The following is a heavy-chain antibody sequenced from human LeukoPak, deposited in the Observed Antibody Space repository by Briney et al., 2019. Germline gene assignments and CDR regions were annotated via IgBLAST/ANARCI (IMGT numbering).Heavy chain of an antibody. CDR1: GGSFSGYS. Sequence: SETLSLTCAVYGGSFSGYSWSWIRQPPGKGLEWIGYIYHSGSTYYNPSLKSRVTISVDRSKNQFSLKLSSVTAADTAVYYCARIYGSGSYSVDVWGQGTTVTVSS. D-gene: IGHD3-10*01. CDR2: IYHSGST. CDR3: ARIYGSGSYSVDV. J-gene: IGHJ6*02. V-gene: IGHV4-30-2*01.